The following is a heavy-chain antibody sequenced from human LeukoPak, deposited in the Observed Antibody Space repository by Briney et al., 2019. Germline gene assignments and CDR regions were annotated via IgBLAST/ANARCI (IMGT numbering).Heavy chain of an antibody. CDR3: ARPKPYCSSTSCSDY. Sequence: PETLSLTCAVYGGSFSGYYWSWIRQPPGKGLEWIGEFNHSGSTNYNPSLKSRVTISVDTSKNQFSLKLSSVTAADTAVYYCARPKPYCSSTSCSDYWGQGTLVTVSS. CDR2: FNHSGST. J-gene: IGHJ4*02. CDR1: GGSFSGYY. D-gene: IGHD2-2*01. V-gene: IGHV4-34*01.